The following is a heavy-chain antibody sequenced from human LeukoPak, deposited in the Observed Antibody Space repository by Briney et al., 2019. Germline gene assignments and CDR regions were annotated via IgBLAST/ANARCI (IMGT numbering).Heavy chain of an antibody. Sequence: TGGSLRLSCAASGFTFSSYAMHWVRQAPGKGLEWVAVISYDGSNKYYADSVKGRFTISRDNSKNTLYLQMNSLRAEDTAVYYCAKGKIMITFGGVIVRGPVDYWGQGTLVTVSS. D-gene: IGHD3-16*02. V-gene: IGHV3-30*04. J-gene: IGHJ4*02. CDR3: AKGKIMITFGGVIVRGPVDY. CDR2: ISYDGSNK. CDR1: GFTFSSYA.